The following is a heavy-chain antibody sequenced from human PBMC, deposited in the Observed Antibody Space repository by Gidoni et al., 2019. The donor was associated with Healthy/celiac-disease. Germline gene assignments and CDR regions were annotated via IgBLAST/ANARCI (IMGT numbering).Heavy chain of an antibody. CDR3: AIASNYHTGMDV. V-gene: IGHV5-51*01. D-gene: IGHD4-4*01. Sequence: EVQLVQSGAEVQKPGESLNSSCKCSVDSFTSYLIGLVRQMAGKGLGWMGIIHPGDTDTRYSPSFQGQVTISADKSISTAYLQWSSLKASDTAMYYCAIASNYHTGMDVWGKGTTVTVSS. CDR2: IHPGDTDT. J-gene: IGHJ6*04. CDR1: VDSFTSYL.